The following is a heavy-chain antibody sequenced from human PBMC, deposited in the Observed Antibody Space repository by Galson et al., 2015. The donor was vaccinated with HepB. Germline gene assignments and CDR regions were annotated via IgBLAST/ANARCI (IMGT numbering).Heavy chain of an antibody. CDR3: ARGGDRDQGIDY. Sequence: TLSLTCAVYGGSFSGYYWSWIRQPPGKGLEWIGEINHSGSTNYNPSLKSRVAISVDTSKNQFSLKLSSVTAADTAVYYCARGGDRDQGIDYWGQGTLVTVSS. CDR1: GGSFSGYY. CDR2: INHSGST. J-gene: IGHJ4*02. V-gene: IGHV4-34*01. D-gene: IGHD7-27*01.